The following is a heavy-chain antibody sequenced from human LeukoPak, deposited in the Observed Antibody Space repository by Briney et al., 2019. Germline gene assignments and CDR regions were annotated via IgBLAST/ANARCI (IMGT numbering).Heavy chain of an antibody. V-gene: IGHV1-46*01. CDR2: INPSGGST. D-gene: IGHD1-26*01. J-gene: IGHJ5*02. Sequence: ASVKVSCKASGYTFTSYYMHWVRQAPGQGLEWMGIINPSGGSTSYAQKFQGRVTMTRDTSTSTVYMELSSLRSEDTAVYYCARRGLTGARAQSNWFDPWGQGTLVTVSS. CDR3: ARRGLTGARAQSNWFDP. CDR1: GYTFTSYY.